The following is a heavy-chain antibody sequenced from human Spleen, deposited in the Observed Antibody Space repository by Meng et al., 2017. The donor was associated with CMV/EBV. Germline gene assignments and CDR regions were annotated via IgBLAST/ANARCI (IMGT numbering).Heavy chain of an antibody. CDR3: AKAYSSSWYREYYDF. J-gene: IGHJ4*02. CDR1: GFNFRTYE. D-gene: IGHD6-13*01. CDR2: ITASGGST. Sequence: GESLKISCAASGFNFRTYEMNWVRQAPGQGLEWVSPITASGGSTYYADSVKGRFTVSRDNSKNTLYLQLNSLRAEDTAVYYCAKAYSSSWYREYYDFWGQGTLVTVSS. V-gene: IGHV3-23*01.